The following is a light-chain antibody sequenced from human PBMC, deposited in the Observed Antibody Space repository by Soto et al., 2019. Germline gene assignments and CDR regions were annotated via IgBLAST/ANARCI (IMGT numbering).Light chain of an antibody. J-gene: IGKJ4*01. Sequence: EIVLTQSPATLSLSPGERATLSCRASQSVSSYLAWYQQKPGQAPRLLIYDASNRATGIPARFSGSGSGTDLTLTISSLEPEDFAVYYCQQRSNWLTFGGGTMVEIK. CDR2: DAS. CDR3: QQRSNWLT. V-gene: IGKV3-11*01. CDR1: QSVSSY.